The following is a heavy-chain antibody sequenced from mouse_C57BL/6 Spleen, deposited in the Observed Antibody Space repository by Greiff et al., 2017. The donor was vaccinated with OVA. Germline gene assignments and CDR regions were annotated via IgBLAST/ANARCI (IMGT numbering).Heavy chain of an antibody. D-gene: IGHD1-1*02. J-gene: IGHJ2*01. CDR2: ISYDGSN. CDR1: GYSITSGYY. Sequence: ESGPGLVKPSQSLSLTCSVTGYSITSGYYWNWIRQFPGNKLEWMGYISYDGSNNYNPSLKNRISITRDTSKNQFFLKLNSVTTEDTATYYCANGRYYFDYWGQGTTLTVSS. CDR3: ANGRYYFDY. V-gene: IGHV3-6*01.